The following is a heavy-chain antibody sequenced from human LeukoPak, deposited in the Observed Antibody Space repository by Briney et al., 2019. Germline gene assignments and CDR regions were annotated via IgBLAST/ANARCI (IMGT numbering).Heavy chain of an antibody. D-gene: IGHD2-2*01. CDR1: GYTFTSYG. J-gene: IGHJ4*02. CDR3: ARAEVVVVSLDY. V-gene: IGHV1-18*01. CDR2: ISAYNGNT. Sequence: GASVKVSCKASGYTFTSYGISWGRQAPRQGLERMGWISAYNGNTNYAQKLQGRVTMTTDTSTSTAYMELRSLRSDDTAVYYCARAEVVVVSLDYWGQGTLVTVSS.